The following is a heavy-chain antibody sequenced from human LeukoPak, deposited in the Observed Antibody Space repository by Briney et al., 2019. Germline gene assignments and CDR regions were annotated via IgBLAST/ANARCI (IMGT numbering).Heavy chain of an antibody. J-gene: IGHJ4*02. D-gene: IGHD6-6*01. V-gene: IGHV3-21*01. CDR3: ATSIAATIFDY. Sequence: GGSLRLSCAASGFTFSSYSMNWVRQAPGKGLEWVSSISSSSSYIYYADSVKGRFTISRDNSKNTLYLQMNSLRAEDTAVYYCATSIAATIFDYWGQGTLVTVSS. CDR2: ISSSSSYI. CDR1: GFTFSSYS.